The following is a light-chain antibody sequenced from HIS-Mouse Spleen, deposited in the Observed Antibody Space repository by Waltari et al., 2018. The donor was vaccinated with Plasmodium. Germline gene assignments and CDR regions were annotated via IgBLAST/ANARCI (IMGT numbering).Light chain of an antibody. V-gene: IGLV3-10*01. CDR1: AFPTKY. CDR2: EDS. Sequence: SYELTQPPSVSVSPGQTARITYSDDAFPTKYAYWYQQKSGQAPVLVIYEDSKRPPGIPERFSGSSSGTMATLTISGAQVEDEADYYCYSTDSSGNHRVFGGGTKLTVL. J-gene: IGLJ3*02. CDR3: YSTDSSGNHRV.